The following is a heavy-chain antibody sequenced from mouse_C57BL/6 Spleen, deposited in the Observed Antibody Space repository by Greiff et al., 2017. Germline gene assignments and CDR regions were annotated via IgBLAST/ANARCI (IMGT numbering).Heavy chain of an antibody. D-gene: IGHD4-1*01. J-gene: IGHJ2*01. V-gene: IGHV1-15*01. CDR2: IDPANGGP. CDR3: TRNWDDYFDY. CDR1: GYTFTDYE. Sequence: VQLQQSGAELVRPGASVTMSCKASGYTFTDYEMHWVKQTPVHGLEWIGAIDPANGGPAYNQKFKGQAILTVDKSSRPAYMELRSLESEDSAFYYCTRNWDDYFDYWGQGTTLTVSS.